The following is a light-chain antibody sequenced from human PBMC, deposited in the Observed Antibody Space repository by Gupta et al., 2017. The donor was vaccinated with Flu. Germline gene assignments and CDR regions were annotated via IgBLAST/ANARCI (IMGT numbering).Light chain of an antibody. CDR2: GKK. J-gene: IGLJ2*01. CDR3: ATWDDSMNGQV. V-gene: IGLV1-44*01. CDR1: SSVIGSSR. Sequence: RGNISCSGSSSVIGSSRVNRYHHDSGTAPKLLIYGKKMRNTGVPDRFSASKSGTSDSLAISGLQAEDEADYYCATWDDSMNGQVFGGGTKLTVL.